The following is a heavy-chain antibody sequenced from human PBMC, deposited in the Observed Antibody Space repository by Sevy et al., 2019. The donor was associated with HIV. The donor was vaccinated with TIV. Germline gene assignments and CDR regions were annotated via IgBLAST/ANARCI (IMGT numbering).Heavy chain of an antibody. Sequence: PGGSLRLSCAASGFTFSDYYMTWIRQAPGKGLEWVSYISDSGSTIYYADSVKGRFTISRDNAKKSLYLQMNSLRAEDTAVYYCARVSSYYYDISGNGDYYYMDVWGKGTTVTVSS. CDR1: GFTFSDYY. V-gene: IGHV3-11*04. CDR3: ARVSSYYYDISGNGDYYYMDV. J-gene: IGHJ6*03. CDR2: ISDSGSTI. D-gene: IGHD3-22*01.